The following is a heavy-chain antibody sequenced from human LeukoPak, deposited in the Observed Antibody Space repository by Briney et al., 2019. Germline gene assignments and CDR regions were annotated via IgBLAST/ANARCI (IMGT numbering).Heavy chain of an antibody. CDR1: GYSISSGYY. J-gene: IGHJ4*02. Sequence: SETLSLTCTVSGYSISSGYYWGWIRQPPGKGLEWIGSIYHSGSTYYNPSLKSRVTISVDTSKNQFSLKLSSVTAADTAVYYCARAWVTMVRGVKYYFDYWGQGTLVTVSS. CDR3: ARAWVTMVRGVKYYFDY. CDR2: IYHSGST. V-gene: IGHV4-38-2*02. D-gene: IGHD3-10*01.